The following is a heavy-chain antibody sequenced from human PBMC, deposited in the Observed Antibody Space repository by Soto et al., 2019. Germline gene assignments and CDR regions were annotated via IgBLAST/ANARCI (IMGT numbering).Heavy chain of an antibody. V-gene: IGHV3-23*01. CDR3: AKDRPQVTFDM. D-gene: IGHD6-6*01. CDR1: GFTFCIYA. CDR2: ISGSGGSA. Sequence: HPGGSLRLSCAASGFTFCIYAMSWVRQAPGKGLEWVSAISGSGGSAYYADSVKGRFTISRDNSKNTLYLQMNSLRAEDTAIYFCAKDRPQVTFDMWGQGTMVTVSS. J-gene: IGHJ3*02.